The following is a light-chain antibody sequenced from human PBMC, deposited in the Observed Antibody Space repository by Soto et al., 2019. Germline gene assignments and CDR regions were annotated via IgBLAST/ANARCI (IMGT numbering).Light chain of an antibody. CDR3: QQYGTSGT. Sequence: EIVLTQSPGTLYLSPGERATLSCRASQSVSNNYLAWYQQKPGQAPRLLIYGASNRATGIPDSLSGSASGTDFPLTISRLPPEDSAVYYCQQYGTSGTFGQGTKVDIK. CDR2: GAS. J-gene: IGKJ1*01. V-gene: IGKV3-20*01. CDR1: QSVSNNY.